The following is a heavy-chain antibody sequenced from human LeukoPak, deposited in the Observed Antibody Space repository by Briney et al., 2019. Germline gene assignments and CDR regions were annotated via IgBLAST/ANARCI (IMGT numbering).Heavy chain of an antibody. CDR1: GYTFTGYY. CDR3: ARSNSGSYSEGAATNWFDP. CDR2: INPNSGGT. V-gene: IGHV1-2*04. D-gene: IGHD1-26*01. Sequence: ASVKVSCKASGYTFTGYYMHWVRQAPGQGLEWMGWINPNSGGTNYAQKFQGWVTMTRDTSISTAYMELSRLRSDDTAVYYCARSNSGSYSEGAATNWFDPWGQGTLVTVSS. J-gene: IGHJ5*02.